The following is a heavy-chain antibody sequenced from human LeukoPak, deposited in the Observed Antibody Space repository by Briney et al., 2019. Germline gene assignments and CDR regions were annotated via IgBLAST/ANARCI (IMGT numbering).Heavy chain of an antibody. V-gene: IGHV4-61*08. J-gene: IGHJ4*02. CDR3: ARVPLAQGQFEY. CDR1: GGSISSGDYY. Sequence: PSETLSLTCTVSGGSISSGDYYWTWIRQPPGKGLESIGYIHYSGSTNYNPSLKSRVTISVDTSKNQFSLKLSSVTAADTAVYYCARVPLAQGQFEYWGQGTLVTVSS. CDR2: IHYSGST.